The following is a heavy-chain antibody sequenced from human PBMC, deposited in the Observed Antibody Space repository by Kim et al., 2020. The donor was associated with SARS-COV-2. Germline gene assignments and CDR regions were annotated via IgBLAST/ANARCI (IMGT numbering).Heavy chain of an antibody. D-gene: IGHD1-1*01. V-gene: IGHV5-51*01. CDR1: GYSFTSSW. J-gene: IGHJ6*01. CDR2: IYPGDSEI. Sequence: GESLKISCEASGYSFTSSWIGWVRQMPGKGLEWMGIIYPGDSEIRYSPSLRGQVTISADRSTTTAYLQWNSLKASDTAMYYCARLWRASKYNTSGGMDVWGKGPRSVSPQ. CDR3: ARLWRASKYNTSGGMDV.